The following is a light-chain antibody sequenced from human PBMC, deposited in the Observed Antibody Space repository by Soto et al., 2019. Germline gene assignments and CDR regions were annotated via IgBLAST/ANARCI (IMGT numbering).Light chain of an antibody. CDR3: QQYNSYPVT. V-gene: IGKV1-5*01. J-gene: IGKJ3*01. Sequence: DIQMTPSPSSLSASVGDRVTITCRASQSISSWLAWYQQKPGKAPKLLIYDASSLESGVPSRFSGSGSGTEFTLTISSLQPDDFATYYCQQYNSYPVTFGPGTKVDIK. CDR1: QSISSW. CDR2: DAS.